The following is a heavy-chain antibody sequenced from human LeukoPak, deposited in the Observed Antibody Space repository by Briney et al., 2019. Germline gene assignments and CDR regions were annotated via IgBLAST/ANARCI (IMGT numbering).Heavy chain of an antibody. CDR1: GFTFSSYS. J-gene: IGHJ3*02. V-gene: IGHV3-21*01. D-gene: IGHD5-18*01. Sequence: GGSLRLSCAASGFTFSSYSMNWVRQAPGKGLEWVSSTSSSSSYIYYADSVKGRFTISRDNAKNSLYLQMNSLRAEDTAVYYCARVGTDTYAFDIWGQGTMVTVSS. CDR3: ARVGTDTYAFDI. CDR2: TSSSSSYI.